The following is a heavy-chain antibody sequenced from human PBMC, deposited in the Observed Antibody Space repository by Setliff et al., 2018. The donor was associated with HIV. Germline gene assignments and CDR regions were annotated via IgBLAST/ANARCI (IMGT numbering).Heavy chain of an antibody. V-gene: IGHV3-7*05. D-gene: IGHD1-26*01. Sequence: PGGSLRLSWAASGFTFSNVWMSWVRQAPGKGLEWVANIKQDGSEKNYMDPVKGRFTISRDNAKNSLYLQMNSLRVEDTAVYYCATDCAVVGGTGSLDSWGQGTLVTVSS. CDR2: IKQDGSEK. CDR3: ATDCAVVGGTGSLDS. J-gene: IGHJ4*02. CDR1: GFTFSNVW.